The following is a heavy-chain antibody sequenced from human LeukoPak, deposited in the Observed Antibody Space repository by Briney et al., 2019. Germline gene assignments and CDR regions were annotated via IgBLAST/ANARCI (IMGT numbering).Heavy chain of an antibody. Sequence: ASVKVSCKASGYTFTSYGISWVRQAPGQGLKWMGWISAYNGNTNYAQKLQGRVTMTTDTSTSTAYMELRSLRSDDTAVYYCARNYDFWSGYNRNWFDPWGQGTLVTVSS. D-gene: IGHD3-3*01. CDR2: ISAYNGNT. CDR3: ARNYDFWSGYNRNWFDP. V-gene: IGHV1-18*01. CDR1: GYTFTSYG. J-gene: IGHJ5*02.